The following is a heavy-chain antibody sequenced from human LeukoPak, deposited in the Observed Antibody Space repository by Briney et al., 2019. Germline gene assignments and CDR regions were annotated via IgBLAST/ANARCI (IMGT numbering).Heavy chain of an antibody. CDR2: IYNSGST. D-gene: IGHD3-3*01. Sequence: SETLSLTCAVSGGSISSGTYSWTWMRQPPGKGLEWIGYIYNSGSTFNNPSLNSRVTISVDTSKNQFSLNLNSVTAADSAFYYCARGLASGYPPIPFDYWGQGTLVTVSS. CDR3: ARGLASGYPPIPFDY. J-gene: IGHJ4*02. CDR1: GGSISSGTYS. V-gene: IGHV4-30-4*07.